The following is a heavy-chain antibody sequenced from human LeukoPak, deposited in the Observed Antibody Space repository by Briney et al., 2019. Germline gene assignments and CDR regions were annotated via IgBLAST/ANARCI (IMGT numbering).Heavy chain of an antibody. V-gene: IGHV3-66*01. J-gene: IGHJ6*02. CDR1: GFTVSSNY. Sequence: GGSLRLSCAASGFTVSSNYMSWVRQAPGKGLEWVSVTYSGGSTYYADSVKGRFTISRDNSKNTLYLQMNSLRAEDTAVYYCAGSGTPYYYYGMDVWGQGTTVTVSS. CDR2: TYSGGST. CDR3: AGSGTPYYYYGMDV.